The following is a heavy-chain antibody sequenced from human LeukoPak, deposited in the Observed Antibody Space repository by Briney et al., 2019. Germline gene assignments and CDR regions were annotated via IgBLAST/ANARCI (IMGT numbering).Heavy chain of an antibody. CDR2: TNADGSST. CDR1: GFTFSTSW. V-gene: IGHV3-74*01. Sequence: GGSLRLSCAASGFTFSTSWMHWVRQAPGKGLVWVSRTNADGSSTSYADSVKGRFTISRDNAKNTLYLQMNSLRADDTAVYYCARGGLEPVDYWGQGTLVTVSS. CDR3: ARGGLEPVDY. J-gene: IGHJ4*02. D-gene: IGHD1-1*01.